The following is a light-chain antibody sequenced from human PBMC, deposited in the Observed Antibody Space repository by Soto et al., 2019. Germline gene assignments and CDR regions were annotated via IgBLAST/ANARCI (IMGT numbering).Light chain of an antibody. V-gene: IGKV1-39*01. J-gene: IGKJ5*01. CDR3: QQSYSTPIT. CDR1: QSISSY. CDR2: AAS. Sequence: DIQMTQSPSSLSASVGDRVTITCRASQSISSYLNWYQQKPGKAPKLLIYAASSLQSGVPSRFSGSGSGTDFTLNISSLQPEDLATYYCQQSYSTPITFGQGTRLEIK.